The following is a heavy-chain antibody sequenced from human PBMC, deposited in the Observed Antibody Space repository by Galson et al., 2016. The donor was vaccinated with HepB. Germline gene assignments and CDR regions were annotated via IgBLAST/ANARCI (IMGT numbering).Heavy chain of an antibody. J-gene: IGHJ4*02. CDR2: IRGSGTGT. D-gene: IGHD3-3*01. CDR1: GFSISIYS. Sequence: SLRLSCAASGFSISIYSMNWVRQAPGKGLEWVSAIRGSGTGTSYTDSVKGRFTISRDNVKNSLYLQMNSLRAEDTAVYYCAKVFRCVDYWGRGTLVSVSS. CDR3: AKVFRCVDY. V-gene: IGHV3-23*01.